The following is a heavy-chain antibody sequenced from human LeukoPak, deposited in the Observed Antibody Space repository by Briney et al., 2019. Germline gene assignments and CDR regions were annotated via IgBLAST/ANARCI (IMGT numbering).Heavy chain of an antibody. Sequence: SETLSLTCTVSGGSISSSSYYWGWIRQPPGKGLEWIGSIYYSGSTYYNPSLKSRVTISVDTSKNQFSLKLCSVTAADTAVYYCARVGWELEYWGQGTLVTVSS. CDR3: ARVGWELEY. D-gene: IGHD1-26*01. CDR1: GGSISSSSYY. J-gene: IGHJ4*02. CDR2: IYYSGST. V-gene: IGHV4-39*07.